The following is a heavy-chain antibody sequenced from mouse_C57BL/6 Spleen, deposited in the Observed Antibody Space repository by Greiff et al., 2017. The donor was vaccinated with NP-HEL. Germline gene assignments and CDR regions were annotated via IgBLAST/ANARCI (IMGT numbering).Heavy chain of an antibody. J-gene: IGHJ3*01. V-gene: IGHV14-4*01. D-gene: IGHD2-14*01. Sequence: EVQLQQSGAELVRPGASVKLSCTASGFNIKDDYMHWVKQRPEQGLEWIGWIDPENGDTEYASKFQGKATITADISSNTAYLQLSSLTSEDTAVYYCTTVRRFAYWGQGTLVTVSA. CDR1: GFNIKDDY. CDR3: TTVRRFAY. CDR2: IDPENGDT.